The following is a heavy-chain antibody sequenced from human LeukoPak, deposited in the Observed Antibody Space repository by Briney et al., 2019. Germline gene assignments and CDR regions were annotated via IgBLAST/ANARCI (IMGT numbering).Heavy chain of an antibody. D-gene: IGHD2-2*01. CDR2: INSGGGST. J-gene: IGHJ4*02. V-gene: IGHV1-46*03. CDR3: ARVYYCTSTSCYGPQYYFDF. Sequence: ASVKVSCKASGYTFASYYIHWVRQAPGQGLEWLGIINSGGGSTNYAQSFQGRVTLTRDTSTNTVYMELSSLRSEDTAVYYCARVYYCTSTSCYGPQYYFDFWGQGTPVTVSS. CDR1: GYTFASYY.